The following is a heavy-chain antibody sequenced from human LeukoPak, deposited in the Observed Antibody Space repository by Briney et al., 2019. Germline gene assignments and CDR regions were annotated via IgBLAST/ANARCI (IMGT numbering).Heavy chain of an antibody. J-gene: IGHJ6*03. V-gene: IGHV3-30*02. Sequence: GGSLRLSCAASGFTFSSYGMHWVRQAPGKGLEWVAFIRYDGSNKYYADSVKGRFTISRDNAKNSLYLQMNSLRAEDTAVYYCARDPSITGTTPGYYYYYMDVWGKGTTVTVSS. CDR2: IRYDGSNK. CDR1: GFTFSSYG. CDR3: ARDPSITGTTPGYYYYYMDV. D-gene: IGHD1-7*01.